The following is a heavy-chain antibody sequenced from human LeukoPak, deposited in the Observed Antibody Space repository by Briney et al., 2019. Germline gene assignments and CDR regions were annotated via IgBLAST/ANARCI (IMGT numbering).Heavy chain of an antibody. Sequence: ASVKVPCKASGYTFTSYYMHWVRQAPGQGLEWMGIINPSGGSTSYAQKFQGRVTMTRDTSTSTVYMELSSLRSEDTAVYYCAREGGYYDSSGYYKRVYYFDYWGQGTLVTVSS. V-gene: IGHV1-46*01. J-gene: IGHJ4*02. D-gene: IGHD3-22*01. CDR2: INPSGGST. CDR1: GYTFTSYY. CDR3: AREGGYYDSSGYYKRVYYFDY.